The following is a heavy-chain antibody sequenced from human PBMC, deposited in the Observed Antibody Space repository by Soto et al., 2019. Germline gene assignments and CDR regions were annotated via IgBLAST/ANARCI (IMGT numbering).Heavy chain of an antibody. CDR3: SPGSYSSGWYFDY. V-gene: IGHV3-30*03. Sequence: QVQLVESGGGVVQPGRSLRLSCAASGFSFRSYGMHWVRQAPGKGLEWVAVISYDGSNKYYADSVKGRFTISRDNSKNTLYLHMNSLRAEDTDVYYCSPGSYSSGWYFDYWGQGTLVTVSS. J-gene: IGHJ4*02. CDR1: GFSFRSYG. D-gene: IGHD6-19*01. CDR2: ISYDGSNK.